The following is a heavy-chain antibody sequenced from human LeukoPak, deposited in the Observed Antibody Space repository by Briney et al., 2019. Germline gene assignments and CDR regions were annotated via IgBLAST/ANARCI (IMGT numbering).Heavy chain of an antibody. J-gene: IGHJ4*02. CDR2: FDPEDGET. D-gene: IGHD6-13*01. V-gene: IGHV1-24*01. CDR3: ATVPYSSSWYPFDY. CDR1: GYTLTESS. Sequence: ASVKVSCKVSGYTLTESSMHWVRQAPGKGLEWMGGFDPEDGETIYAQKFQGRVTMTEDTSTDTAYMELSSLRSEDTAVYYCATVPYSSSWYPFDYWGQGTLVTVSS.